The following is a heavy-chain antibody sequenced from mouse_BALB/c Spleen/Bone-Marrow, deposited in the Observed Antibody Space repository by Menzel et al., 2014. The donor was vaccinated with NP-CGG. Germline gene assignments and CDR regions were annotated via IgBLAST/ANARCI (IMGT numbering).Heavy chain of an antibody. Sequence: EVMLVESGAELVKPGASVKLSCTASGFNIXDTYMHWVKQRPEQGLEWIGRIDPANYNTKYDPKFQGKATITADTSSNTAYLQRSSLTSEDTAVYYCARKSMAYWGQGTLVTVSA. CDR2: IDPANYNT. J-gene: IGHJ3*01. V-gene: IGHV14-3*02. CDR1: GFNIXDTY. CDR3: ARKSMAY.